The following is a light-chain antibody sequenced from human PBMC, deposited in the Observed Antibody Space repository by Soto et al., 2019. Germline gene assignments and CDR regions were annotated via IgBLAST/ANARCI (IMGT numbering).Light chain of an antibody. CDR1: QSITTW. CDR2: KAI. Sequence: DIQMTQSPSTLSASVGDRVTITCLASQSITTWLAWYQQKPGKAPKLLIYKAINLQSGVPSRFSGSGSGTEFTLTISSLQPDDFGTYYCQRYNDYQYVFGQGTKLDMK. V-gene: IGKV1-5*03. CDR3: QRYNDYQYV. J-gene: IGKJ2*01.